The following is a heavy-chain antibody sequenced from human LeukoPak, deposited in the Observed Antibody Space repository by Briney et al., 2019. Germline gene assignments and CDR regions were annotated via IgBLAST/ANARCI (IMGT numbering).Heavy chain of an antibody. CDR1: GFTFSSYR. Sequence: PGGSLRLSCAAAGFTFSSYRMNWVRQAPGKGLEWVSYISSSSSTIYYADSVKGRFTISRDNAKNSLYLQMNSLRAEDTAVYYCARLAREQQLVPSYYYYYMDVWGKGTTVTISS. CDR2: ISSSSSTI. CDR3: ARLAREQQLVPSYYYYYMDV. V-gene: IGHV3-48*01. D-gene: IGHD6-13*01. J-gene: IGHJ6*03.